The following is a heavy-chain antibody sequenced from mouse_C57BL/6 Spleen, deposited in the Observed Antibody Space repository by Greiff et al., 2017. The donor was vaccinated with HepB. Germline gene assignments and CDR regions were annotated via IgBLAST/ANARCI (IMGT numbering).Heavy chain of an antibody. CDR1: GFNIKNTY. V-gene: IGHV14-3*01. J-gene: IGHJ1*03. CDR3: ARWLYYGSSYGYFDV. D-gene: IGHD1-1*01. CDR2: IDPANGNT. Sequence: EVQLQESVAELVRPGASVKLSCTASGFNIKNTYMHWVKLRPESGLEWIGRIDPANGNTKYAPKFLGKATINADTASNTAYLQLSSLTAEDTAIYSCARWLYYGSSYGYFDVWGTGTTVTVSS.